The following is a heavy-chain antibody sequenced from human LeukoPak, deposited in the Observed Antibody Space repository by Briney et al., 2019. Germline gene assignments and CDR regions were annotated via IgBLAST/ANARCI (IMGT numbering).Heavy chain of an antibody. Sequence: ASVKVSCKASGYTFTSYAMNWVRQAPGQGLEWMGWINTSTGNPTYAQGFTGRFVFSLDTSVSTACLQISSLKAEDTAVYYCARDGDDYGDLRLDYWGQGTLVTVSS. D-gene: IGHD4-17*01. CDR3: ARDGDDYGDLRLDY. CDR2: INTSTGNP. CDR1: GYTFTSYA. V-gene: IGHV7-4-1*02. J-gene: IGHJ4*02.